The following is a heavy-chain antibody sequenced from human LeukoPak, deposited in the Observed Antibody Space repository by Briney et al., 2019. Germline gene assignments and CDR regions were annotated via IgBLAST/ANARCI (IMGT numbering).Heavy chain of an antibody. D-gene: IGHD2-2*01. V-gene: IGHV3-74*01. CDR3: AKDVPIDY. CDR2: INSDGSST. J-gene: IGHJ4*02. CDR1: GFTFSSYW. Sequence: PGGSLRLSCAASGFTFSSYWMHWVRQAPVKGLVWVSRINSDGSSTYYADSVKGRFTISRDNSKNTLYLQMNSLRAEDTAVYYCAKDVPIDYWGQGTLVTVSS.